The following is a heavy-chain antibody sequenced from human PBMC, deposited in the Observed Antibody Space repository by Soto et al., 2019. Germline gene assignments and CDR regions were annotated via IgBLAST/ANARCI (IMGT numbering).Heavy chain of an antibody. CDR3: ARLPRDCNKTSCYYADH. CDR2: MYPGDSDT. D-gene: IGHD3-3*01. J-gene: IGHJ4*02. Sequence: GESLKISCRGSGYDFNTDWFGWVRQLPGRGLEWVGIMYPGDSDTRYNPSLQGHVTLSVDVTVSTAFLQWRSLETSDTGMYFCARLPRDCNKTSCYYADHWGQGTQVTVSS. CDR1: GYDFNTDW. V-gene: IGHV5-51*01.